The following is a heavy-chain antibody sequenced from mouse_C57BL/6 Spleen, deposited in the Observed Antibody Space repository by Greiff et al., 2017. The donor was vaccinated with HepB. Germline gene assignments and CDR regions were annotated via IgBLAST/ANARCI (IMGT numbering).Heavy chain of an antibody. Sequence: VQLQQPGAELVRPGSSVKLSCKASGYTFTSYWMDWVKQRPGQGLEWIGNIYPSDSETHYNQKFKDKATLTVDKSSSTAYMQLSSLTSEDSAVYNCARLYDGYYEGFAYWGQGTLVTVSA. CDR3: ARLYDGYYEGFAY. V-gene: IGHV1-61*01. CDR1: GYTFTSYW. D-gene: IGHD2-3*01. CDR2: IYPSDSET. J-gene: IGHJ3*01.